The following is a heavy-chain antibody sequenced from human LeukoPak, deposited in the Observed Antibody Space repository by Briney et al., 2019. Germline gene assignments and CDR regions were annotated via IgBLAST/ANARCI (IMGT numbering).Heavy chain of an antibody. Sequence: GASVKVSCKASGGTFSSYAISWVRQAPGQGLEWMGGIIPIFGTANYAQKLQGRVTMTTDTSTSTAYMELRSLRSDDTAVYYCATFSPNVDYWGQGTLVTVSS. CDR1: GGTFSSYA. J-gene: IGHJ4*02. CDR2: IIPIFGTA. V-gene: IGHV1-69*05. CDR3: ATFSPNVDY.